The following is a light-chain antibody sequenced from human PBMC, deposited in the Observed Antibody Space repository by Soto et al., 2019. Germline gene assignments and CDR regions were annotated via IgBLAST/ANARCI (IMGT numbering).Light chain of an antibody. CDR1: QDIRND. CDR3: LQDYIYPWT. Sequence: IQMTQSPSSVSASVGDRVTITCRASQDIRNDLGWFQQTTGKAPKILINTASTLQSGVSSRFRGSGSGTDFTLTISRLQPEDFETYYCLQDYIYPWTFGQGTKVDIK. CDR2: TAS. J-gene: IGKJ1*01. V-gene: IGKV1-6*01.